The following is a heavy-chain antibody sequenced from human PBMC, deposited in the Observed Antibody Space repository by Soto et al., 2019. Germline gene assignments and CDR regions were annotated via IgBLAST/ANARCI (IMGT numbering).Heavy chain of an antibody. D-gene: IGHD3-10*01. J-gene: IGHJ4*02. CDR1: GYAFTTYG. V-gene: IGHV1-18*01. Sequence: QVHLVQSGAEVKKPGASVKVSCKGSGYAFTTYGITWVRQAPGQGLEWMGWISAHNGNTNYAQKLQGSVTGTRDTSPSTAYMELRSLRSGDAAVYSCARGRYGAYWGQGALVTVSS. CDR3: ARGRYGAY. CDR2: ISAHNGNT.